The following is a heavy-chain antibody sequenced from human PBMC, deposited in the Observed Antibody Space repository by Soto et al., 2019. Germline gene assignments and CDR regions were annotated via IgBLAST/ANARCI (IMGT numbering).Heavy chain of an antibody. V-gene: IGHV3-15*07. D-gene: IGHD3-22*01. CDR1: GGSISSYY. CDR3: TTDSYSTIIIVRFDY. J-gene: IGHJ4*01. CDR2: IKSKTDGGTT. Sequence: PSETLSLTCTVSGGSISSYYWSWVRQAPGKGLEWVGRIKSKTDGGTTDYAAPVKGRFAISRDDSNNMVYLQMNSLKIEDTAVYYCTTDSYSTIIIVRFDYWGHGTLVTVSS.